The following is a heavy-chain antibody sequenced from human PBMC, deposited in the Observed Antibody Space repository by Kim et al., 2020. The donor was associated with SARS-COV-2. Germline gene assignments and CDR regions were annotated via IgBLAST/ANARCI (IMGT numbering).Heavy chain of an antibody. D-gene: IGHD2-8*01. CDR2: IWYDGSNK. V-gene: IGHV3-33*01. CDR1: GFTFSSYG. CDR3: ARECWHCTNPNPGLIDY. Sequence: GGSLRLSCAASGFTFSSYGMHWVRQAPGKGLEWVAVIWYDGSNKYYADSVKGRFTISRDNSKNTLYLQMNSLRAEDTAVYYCARECWHCTNPNPGLIDYWGQGTLVTVSS. J-gene: IGHJ4*02.